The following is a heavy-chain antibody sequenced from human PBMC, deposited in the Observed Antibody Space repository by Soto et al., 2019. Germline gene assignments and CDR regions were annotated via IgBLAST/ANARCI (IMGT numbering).Heavy chain of an antibody. J-gene: IGHJ6*02. CDR1: GGSVSSGDYS. CDR2: VSHIGST. Sequence: QLQLQESASGLVKPSQTLSLTCAVSGGSVSSGDYSWTWIRQPAGKGLEWIGYVSHIGSTYYNPSLKTRVTVSLAKSKNQFSLKLTSVTAVASAVYFWARGVWSRPSYYHALDVWGHGTRVTVSS. V-gene: IGHV4-30-2*01. D-gene: IGHD3-3*01. CDR3: ARGVWSRPSYYHALDV.